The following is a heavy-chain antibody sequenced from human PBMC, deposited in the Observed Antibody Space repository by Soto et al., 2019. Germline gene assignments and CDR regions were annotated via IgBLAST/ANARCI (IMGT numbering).Heavy chain of an antibody. J-gene: IGHJ6*02. CDR2: ISGSGGST. CDR3: AKDTSPDYGDYLPPLYGMDV. Sequence: EVQLLESGGGLVQPGGSLRLSCAASGFTFSSYAMSWVRQAPGKGLEWVSAISGSGGSTYYADSVKGRFTISRDNSKNRLYLQMHSLRAEATAVYYCAKDTSPDYGDYLPPLYGMDVWGQGTTVTVSS. V-gene: IGHV3-23*01. D-gene: IGHD4-17*01. CDR1: GFTFSSYA.